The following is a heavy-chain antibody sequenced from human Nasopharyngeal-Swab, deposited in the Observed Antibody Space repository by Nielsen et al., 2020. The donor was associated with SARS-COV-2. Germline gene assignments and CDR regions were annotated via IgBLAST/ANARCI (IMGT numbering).Heavy chain of an antibody. Sequence: GESLKISCKGFGHSFSDYWFAWVRQMPGKGLEWMGIIYPGNSDTRYSPSFQGQVTISADKSISTAYLQWSSLRASHTAIYYCARQRTTLTLGRAFDLWGQGTMVTVSS. D-gene: IGHD4-17*01. J-gene: IGHJ3*01. CDR2: IYPGNSDT. CDR1: GHSFSDYW. V-gene: IGHV5-51*01. CDR3: ARQRTTLTLGRAFDL.